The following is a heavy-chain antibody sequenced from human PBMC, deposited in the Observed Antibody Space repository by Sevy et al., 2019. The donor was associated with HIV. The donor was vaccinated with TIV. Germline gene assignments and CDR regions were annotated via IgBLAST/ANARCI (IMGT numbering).Heavy chain of an antibody. CDR1: GFTFSRYW. J-gene: IGHJ6*02. Sequence: GGSLRLSCAASGFTFSRYWMSWVRQAPGKGLEWVAKIKVDGSEKYYVDSVKGRLTISRDNAKNSLYLQMNSLRAEDTAVYYCARDCRSTRCIWGMDVWGQGTTVTVSS. CDR2: IKVDGSEK. V-gene: IGHV3-7*03. CDR3: ARDCRSTRCIWGMDV. D-gene: IGHD2-2*01.